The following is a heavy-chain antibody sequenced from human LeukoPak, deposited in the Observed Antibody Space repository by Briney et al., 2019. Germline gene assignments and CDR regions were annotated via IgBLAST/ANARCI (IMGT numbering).Heavy chain of an antibody. J-gene: IGHJ6*03. CDR3: ARDLHDFWSGYPAPYYYYMDV. Sequence: PSETLSLTCTVSGGSISSGNWYWGWIRQPPGKDLEWIGTFFNRGSTNYNPSLKSRVTMSVDTSKNQFSLKLSSVTAADTAVYYCARDLHDFWSGYPAPYYYYMDVWGKGTTVTVSS. CDR1: GGSISSGNWY. D-gene: IGHD3-3*01. CDR2: FFNRGST. V-gene: IGHV4-39*07.